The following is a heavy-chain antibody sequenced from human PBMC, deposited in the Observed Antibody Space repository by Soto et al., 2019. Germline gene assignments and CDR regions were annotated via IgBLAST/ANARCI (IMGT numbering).Heavy chain of an antibody. Sequence: GGSLRLSCAASGFTFSSYGMHWVRQAPGKGLEWVAVIWYDGSNKYYADSVKGRFTISRDNSKNTLYLQMNSLRAEDTAVYYCARVRGGGESAYDAFDMWGQGTMVTVSS. J-gene: IGHJ3*02. D-gene: IGHD2-21*01. CDR1: GFTFSSYG. V-gene: IGHV3-33*01. CDR2: IWYDGSNK. CDR3: ARVRGGGESAYDAFDM.